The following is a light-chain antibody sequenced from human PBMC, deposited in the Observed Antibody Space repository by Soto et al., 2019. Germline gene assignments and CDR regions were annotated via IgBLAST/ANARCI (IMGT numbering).Light chain of an antibody. CDR2: EVT. CDR3: SSYSTTSSPHVL. V-gene: IGLV2-14*01. Sequence: QSALTQPASVSGSPGQSITICCTGTRSDVGRYNYVSWYQQHPGKAPKLLIYEVTYRPSGVSTRFSASKSGSTASLTISGIQAEDEADYYCSSYSTTSSPHVLFGGGTKLTVL. CDR1: RSDVGRYNY. J-gene: IGLJ2*01.